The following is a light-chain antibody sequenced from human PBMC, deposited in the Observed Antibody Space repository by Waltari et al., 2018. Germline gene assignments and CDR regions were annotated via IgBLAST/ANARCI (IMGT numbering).Light chain of an antibody. CDR2: KTS. V-gene: IGKV1-5*03. CDR3: HQYSSFSQT. CDR1: QSVSTW. J-gene: IGKJ1*01. Sequence: DIQMTQSPSTLSASVGDRVTTTCRASQSVSTWLAWYQPKPGKAPKLLIYKTSILESGVPSRFSGSGSGTDFTLTISRLQPDDFATYFCHQYSSFSQTFGQGTRVEVK.